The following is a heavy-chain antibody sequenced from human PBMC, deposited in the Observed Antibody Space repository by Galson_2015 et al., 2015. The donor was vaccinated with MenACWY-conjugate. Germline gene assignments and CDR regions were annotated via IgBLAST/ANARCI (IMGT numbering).Heavy chain of an antibody. CDR3: ARNDYGDSIFDY. J-gene: IGHJ4*02. D-gene: IGHD4-17*01. CDR1: GFTVGTNY. CDR2: INIRGTT. Sequence: SLRLSCAASGFTVGTNYMSWVRQAPGKGLECLCIINIRGTTFYADSVKGRFTISRDSSKNTVYLQMNSLTVDDTAIYYCARNDYGDSIFDYWGQGTLVTVSS. V-gene: IGHV3-66*02.